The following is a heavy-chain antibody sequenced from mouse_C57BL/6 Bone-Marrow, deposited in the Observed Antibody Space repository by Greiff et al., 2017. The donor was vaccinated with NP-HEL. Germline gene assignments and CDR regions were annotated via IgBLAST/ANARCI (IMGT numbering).Heavy chain of an antibody. V-gene: IGHV7-1*01. J-gene: IGHJ1*03. Sequence: EVMLVESGGGLVQSGRSLRLSCATSGFTFSDFYMEWVRQAPGKGLEWIAASRNKANDYTTEYSASVKGRFIVSRDTSQSILYLQMNALRAEDTAIYYCAREATVVAPYWYFDVWGTGTTVTVSS. CDR2: SRNKANDYTT. D-gene: IGHD1-1*01. CDR1: GFTFSDFY. CDR3: AREATVVAPYWYFDV.